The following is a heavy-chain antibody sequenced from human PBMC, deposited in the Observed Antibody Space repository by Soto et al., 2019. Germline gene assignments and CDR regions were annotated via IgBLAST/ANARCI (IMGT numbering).Heavy chain of an antibody. CDR2: ISGSGGST. V-gene: IGHV3-23*01. CDR1: GFTFSSYA. J-gene: IGHJ6*02. CDR3: AKVPVDTAMVNYYGMDV. D-gene: IGHD5-18*01. Sequence: LRLSCAASGFTFSSYAMSWVRQAPGKGLEWVSAISGSGGSTYYADSVKGRFTISRDNSKNTLYLQMNSLRAEDTAVYYCAKVPVDTAMVNYYGMDVWGQGTTVTVS.